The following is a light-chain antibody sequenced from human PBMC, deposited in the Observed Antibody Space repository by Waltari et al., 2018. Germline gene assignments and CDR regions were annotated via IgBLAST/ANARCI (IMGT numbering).Light chain of an antibody. CDR3: QQTYSNPWT. J-gene: IGKJ1*01. Sequence: DIQMTQSPSSLSASVGDRVTVTCRASQDIRDYLNWYQQKPGEAPKLLIYGSFTLQSGVPSRFSGSGSETDFSLTISGLQPEDFAIYFCQQTYSNPWTFGPGTKVEVK. CDR1: QDIRDY. V-gene: IGKV1-39*01. CDR2: GSF.